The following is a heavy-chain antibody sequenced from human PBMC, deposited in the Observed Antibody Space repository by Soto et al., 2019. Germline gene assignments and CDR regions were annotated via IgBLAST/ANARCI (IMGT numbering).Heavy chain of an antibody. Sequence: QVQLVESGGGVVQPGRSLRLSCAASGFTFSSYGMHWVRQAPGKGLEWVAVIWYDGSNKYYADSVKGRFTISRDNSKNPLYLQMNSLRAEDTAVYYCARTITMVRGVIIRDYYYYGMDVWGQGTTVTVSS. D-gene: IGHD3-10*01. CDR2: IWYDGSNK. CDR1: GFTFSSYG. CDR3: ARTITMVRGVIIRDYYYYGMDV. V-gene: IGHV3-33*01. J-gene: IGHJ6*02.